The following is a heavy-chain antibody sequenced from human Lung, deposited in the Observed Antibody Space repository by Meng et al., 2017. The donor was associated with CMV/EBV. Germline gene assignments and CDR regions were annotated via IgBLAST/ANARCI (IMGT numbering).Heavy chain of an antibody. J-gene: IGHJ4*02. CDR3: AKDREWLALDY. Sequence: LSCAVSGFTFSTYGMPWVRQAPGKGLEWVALISFDGSNKYYADFVKGRFTISRDNSKNTLDLQMNSLRAEDTAVYYCAKDREWLALDYWGQGTLVTVSS. CDR1: GFTFSTYG. V-gene: IGHV3-30*18. D-gene: IGHD6-19*01. CDR2: ISFDGSNK.